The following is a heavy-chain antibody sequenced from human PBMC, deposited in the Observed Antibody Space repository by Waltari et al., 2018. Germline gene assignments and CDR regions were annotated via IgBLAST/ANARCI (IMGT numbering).Heavy chain of an antibody. Sequence: EVQLVESGGCLVHFGGSLSLPWAAPGFPFSDHYMDWVRQAPGGGLEWVGRIRNKAVSYTTDYAASVKGRFTISRDDSKNSLYLQMNSLKTEDTAVYYCIRSFPLTDYWGQGTLVTVSS. V-gene: IGHV3-72*01. CDR1: GFPFSDHY. CDR2: IRNKAVSYTT. CDR3: IRSFPLTDY. J-gene: IGHJ4*02.